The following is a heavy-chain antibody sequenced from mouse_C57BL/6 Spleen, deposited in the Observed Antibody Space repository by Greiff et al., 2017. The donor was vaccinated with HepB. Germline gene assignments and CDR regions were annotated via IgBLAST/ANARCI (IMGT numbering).Heavy chain of an antibody. Sequence: VQLQQPGAELVKPGASVKLSCKASGYTFTSYWMQWVKQRPGQGLEWIGEIDPSDSYTNYNQKFKGKATLTVDTSSSTAYMQLSSLTSEDSAVYDCAGRMVTTGLYAMDDWGKGTSVTVSS. D-gene: IGHD2-2*01. CDR1: GYTFTSYW. J-gene: IGHJ4*01. CDR3: AGRMVTTGLYAMDD. CDR2: IDPSDSYT. V-gene: IGHV1-50*01.